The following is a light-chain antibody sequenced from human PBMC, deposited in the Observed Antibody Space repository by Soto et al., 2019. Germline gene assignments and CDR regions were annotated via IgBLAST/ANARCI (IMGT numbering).Light chain of an antibody. CDR2: TAS. CDR3: QQANTFPIT. J-gene: IGKJ5*01. V-gene: IGKV1-12*01. Sequence: DIQMTQSPSSVSASVGDRVTITCRASQGISSWLVWYQQKPGKAPKVLIYTASSLQSGVPSRVSGSGSGTDFTLTISSLQPEDFATYYCQQANTFPITFGQGTRLEIK. CDR1: QGISSW.